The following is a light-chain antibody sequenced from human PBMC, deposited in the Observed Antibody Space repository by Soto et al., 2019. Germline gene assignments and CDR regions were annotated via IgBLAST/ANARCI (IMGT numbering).Light chain of an antibody. CDR1: QSVSSSY. J-gene: IGKJ3*01. V-gene: IGKV3-20*01. Sequence: EIVLTQSPGTLSLSPGERATLSCRASQSVSSSYLAWYQQKPGQAPRLLIYGASSRATGIPDRFSGSGSGTDFTLTISRLEPEDFAVYYCQQYDSSPPGFTFGPGTKVDIK. CDR2: GAS. CDR3: QQYDSSPPGFT.